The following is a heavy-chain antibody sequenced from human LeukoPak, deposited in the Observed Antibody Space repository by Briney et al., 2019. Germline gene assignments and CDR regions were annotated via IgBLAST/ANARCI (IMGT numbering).Heavy chain of an antibody. Sequence: GASVKVSCKVSGYTLTELSLHWVRQAPGKGLEWMGGFDPEDGETIYAQKFQGRVTMTEDTSTDTAYMELSSLRSEDTAVYYCATAYGDYFSGRWFDPWGQGTLVTVSS. D-gene: IGHD2-21*02. V-gene: IGHV1-24*01. CDR1: GYTLTELS. J-gene: IGHJ5*02. CDR2: FDPEDGET. CDR3: ATAYGDYFSGRWFDP.